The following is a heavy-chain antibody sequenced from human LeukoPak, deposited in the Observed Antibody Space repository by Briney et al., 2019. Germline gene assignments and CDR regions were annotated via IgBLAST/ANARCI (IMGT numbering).Heavy chain of an antibody. J-gene: IGHJ3*02. V-gene: IGHV4-34*01. CDR2: INHSGST. Sequence: SETLSLTCAVYGGSFSGYYWSWIRQPPGKGLEWIGEINHSGSTNYNPSLKSRVTISVDTSKNQFSLKLSPVTAADTAVYYCARVWFGGAFDIWGQGTMVTVSS. CDR3: ARVWFGGAFDI. D-gene: IGHD3-10*01. CDR1: GGSFSGYY.